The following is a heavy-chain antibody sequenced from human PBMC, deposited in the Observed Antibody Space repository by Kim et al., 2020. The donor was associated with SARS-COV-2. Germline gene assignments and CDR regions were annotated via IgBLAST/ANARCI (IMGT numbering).Heavy chain of an antibody. J-gene: IGHJ4*02. Sequence: SVKSRVTVSVDTSKNQFSPKLSSVTAADTAVYYCARREGITMVRGAPFDYWGQGTLVTVSS. V-gene: IGHV4-34*01. CDR3: ARREGITMVRGAPFDY. D-gene: IGHD3-10*01.